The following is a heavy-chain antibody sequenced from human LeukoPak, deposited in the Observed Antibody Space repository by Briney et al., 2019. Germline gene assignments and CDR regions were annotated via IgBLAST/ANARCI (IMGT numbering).Heavy chain of an antibody. J-gene: IGHJ4*02. CDR2: ISYDGSDQ. CDR3: ARSFSGSYPNFDY. CDR1: GFIFSSYA. D-gene: IGHD1-26*01. Sequence: GGSLRLSCAASGFIFSSYAMHWVRQAPGKGLEWVALISYDGSDQYYADSVKGRFTISRDNSKNTLYLQMNSLRAEDTAVYYCARSFSGSYPNFDYWGQGALVTVSS. V-gene: IGHV3-30*04.